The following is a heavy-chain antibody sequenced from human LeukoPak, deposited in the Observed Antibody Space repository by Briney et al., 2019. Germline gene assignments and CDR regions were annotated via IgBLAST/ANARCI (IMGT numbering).Heavy chain of an antibody. Sequence: GGSLRLSCAASGFTFSSYSMNWVRQAPGKGLEWVSYISRSSSTIYYADSVKGRFTISRDNAKNSLYLQMNSLRAEDTAVYYCARDRRYYYDSSGGSNWFDLWGQGTLVTVSS. CDR3: ARDRRYYYDSSGGSNWFDL. D-gene: IGHD3-22*01. J-gene: IGHJ5*02. CDR1: GFTFSSYS. V-gene: IGHV3-48*04. CDR2: ISRSSSTI.